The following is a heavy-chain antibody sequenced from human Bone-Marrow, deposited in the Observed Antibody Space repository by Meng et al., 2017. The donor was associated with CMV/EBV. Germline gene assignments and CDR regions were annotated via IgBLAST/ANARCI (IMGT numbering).Heavy chain of an antibody. D-gene: IGHD2-8*01. V-gene: IGHV3-74*01. CDR2: INIDVSGT. CDR3: ASGKINGFES. J-gene: IGHJ4*02. Sequence: GGSLRLSCAAFGFTFTAQWMHWIRQVPGKGLLCVSRINIDVSGTTSADSVNGRFTISKDNAKNPVYLQMTRLRVEDTAVVYCASGKINGFESWGQGTLVTVSS. CDR1: GFTFTAQW.